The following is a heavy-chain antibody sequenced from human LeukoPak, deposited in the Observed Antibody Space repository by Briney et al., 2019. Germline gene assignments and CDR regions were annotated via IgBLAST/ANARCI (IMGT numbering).Heavy chain of an antibody. CDR3: ARGGASSIPFDP. V-gene: IGHV4-61*01. CDR2: ISYRGST. J-gene: IGHJ5*02. D-gene: IGHD2-2*01. Sequence: SETLSLTCTVSGVSVSSDSYYWSWIRQPPGKGLEWIGYISYRGSTNYNPSLKSRVTISVDTSKNQFSLKLSSVTAAETAVYYCARGGASSIPFDPWGQGTLVTVSS. CDR1: GVSVSSDSYY.